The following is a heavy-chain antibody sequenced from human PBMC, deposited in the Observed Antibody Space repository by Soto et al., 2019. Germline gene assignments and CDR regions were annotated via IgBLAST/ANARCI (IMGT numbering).Heavy chain of an antibody. CDR3: ARGWSIDY. D-gene: IGHD2-8*01. J-gene: IGHJ4*02. CDR1: GGSINSYY. Sequence: SETLSLTCTVSGGSINSYYWNWIRKPPGKGLEWIGHIYYTGGTNYNPSLKSRVTISVDTSKNQFSLKLSSVTAADTAVYYCARGWSIDYWGQGTLVTVSS. V-gene: IGHV4-59*01. CDR2: IYYTGGT.